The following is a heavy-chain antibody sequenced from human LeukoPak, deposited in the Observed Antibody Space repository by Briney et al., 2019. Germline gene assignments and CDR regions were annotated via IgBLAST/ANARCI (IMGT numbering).Heavy chain of an antibody. CDR2: IYSGSST. Sequence: PGGFLRLSCAASGFIVSSNYMSWVRQAPGKGLEWVSIIYSGSSTYYADSVKGRFTISRDNSKNTLYLQMNSLRAEDTAVYYCARHLRGDDIWGQGTTVTVCS. CDR3: ARHLRGDDI. V-gene: IGHV3-53*01. J-gene: IGHJ6*02. CDR1: GFIVSSNY. D-gene: IGHD2-21*02.